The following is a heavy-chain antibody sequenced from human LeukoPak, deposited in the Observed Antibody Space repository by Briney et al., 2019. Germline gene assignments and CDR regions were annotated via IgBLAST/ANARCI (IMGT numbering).Heavy chain of an antibody. CDR2: IKQDGSEK. J-gene: IGHJ3*02. D-gene: IGHD4-17*01. Sequence: PGGSLRLSCAASGFTFSSYWMSWVRQAPGRGLEWVANIKQDGSEKYYVDSVKGRFTISRDNAKNSLYLQMNSLRAEDTAVYYCARPPYGEQYAFDIWGQGTMVTVSS. CDR1: GFTFSSYW. V-gene: IGHV3-7*03. CDR3: ARPPYGEQYAFDI.